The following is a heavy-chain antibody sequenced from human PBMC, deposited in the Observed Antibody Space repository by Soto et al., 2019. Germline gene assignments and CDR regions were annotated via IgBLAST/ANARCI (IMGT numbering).Heavy chain of an antibody. CDR1: CGSISSGGYS. V-gene: IGHV4-30-2*02. CDR2: IYHSGST. CDR3: ARGFDPNWFDP. D-gene: IGHD3-9*01. Sequence: SETLSLTCAVSCGSISSGGYSWIWIRQPPGKGLEWIGYIYHSGSTYYSPSLKSRVTISVDRSKNQFSLKLSSVTAADTAVYYCARGFDPNWFDPWGQGTLVTVS. J-gene: IGHJ5*02.